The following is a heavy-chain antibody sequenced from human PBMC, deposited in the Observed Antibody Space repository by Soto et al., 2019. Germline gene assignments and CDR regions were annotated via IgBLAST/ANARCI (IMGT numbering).Heavy chain of an antibody. Sequence: GGSLRLSCAASGFPFSSYWMTWFGQAPGKGLKGVANIKQDGSEKYYVDSVKGRFTISRDNAKNSLYLQMNSLRAEDTAVYYCASSTISDFWSGYYYYYYMDVWGKGTTVTVSS. CDR1: GFPFSSYW. J-gene: IGHJ6*03. D-gene: IGHD3-3*01. V-gene: IGHV3-7*01. CDR3: ASSTISDFWSGYYYYYYMDV. CDR2: IKQDGSEK.